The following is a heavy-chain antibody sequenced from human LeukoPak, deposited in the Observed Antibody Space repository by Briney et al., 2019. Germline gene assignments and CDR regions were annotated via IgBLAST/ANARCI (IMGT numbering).Heavy chain of an antibody. CDR2: IIPIFGTA. Sequence: ASVKASCKASGGTFSSYAISWVRQAPGQGLEWMGRIIPIFGTANYAQKFQGRVTITTDESTSTAYMELSSLRSEDTAVYYCARSRKVGKAVAPYYFDYWGQGTLVTVSS. V-gene: IGHV1-69*05. CDR1: GGTFSSYA. D-gene: IGHD6-19*01. J-gene: IGHJ4*02. CDR3: ARSRKVGKAVAPYYFDY.